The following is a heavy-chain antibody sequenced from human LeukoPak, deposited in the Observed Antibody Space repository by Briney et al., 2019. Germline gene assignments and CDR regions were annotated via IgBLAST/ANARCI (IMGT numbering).Heavy chain of an antibody. CDR1: GGSINSFF. V-gene: IGHV4-59*01. J-gene: IGHJ4*02. D-gene: IGHD3-9*01. CDR2: VHSSGST. CDR3: ARLAPGNYDILTGDPKVVFDY. Sequence: PSETLSLTCTVSGGSINSFFWSWIRQPPGKGLEWIGYVHSSGSTKCNASLKSRLIISVDMSKYQFSLELRSVSVADTAVYYCARLAPGNYDILTGDPKVVFDYWGQGALVTVSS.